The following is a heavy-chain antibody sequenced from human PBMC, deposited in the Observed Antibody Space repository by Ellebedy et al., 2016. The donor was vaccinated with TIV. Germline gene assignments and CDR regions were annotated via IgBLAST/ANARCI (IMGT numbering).Heavy chain of an antibody. J-gene: IGHJ4*02. D-gene: IGHD4-17*01. CDR3: ARELHGDYDAFDS. CDR1: GGSISGTYTSYY. CDR2: IYDSGRT. V-gene: IGHV4-39*07. Sequence: SETLSLXXNVSGGSISGTYTSYYWGWIRQPPGKGLEWIGSIYDSGRTHYNPSLKSRVTISVDTSKDQFSLKLSSVTAADTAVYYCARELHGDYDAFDSWGLGTLVTVSS.